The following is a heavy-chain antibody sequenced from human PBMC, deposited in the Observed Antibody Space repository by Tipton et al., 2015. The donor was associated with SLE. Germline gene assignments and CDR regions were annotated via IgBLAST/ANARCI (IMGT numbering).Heavy chain of an antibody. Sequence: SLRLSCAASGFTFSSYWMSWVRQAPGKGLEWVANIKQDGSEKYYVDSVKGRFTISRDNAKNSLYLQMNSLRAEDTAVYYCARRGIRFLEWSFSYWGQGTLLTVSS. D-gene: IGHD3-3*01. CDR1: GFTFSSYW. J-gene: IGHJ4*02. V-gene: IGHV3-7*01. CDR3: ARRGIRFLEWSFSY. CDR2: IKQDGSEK.